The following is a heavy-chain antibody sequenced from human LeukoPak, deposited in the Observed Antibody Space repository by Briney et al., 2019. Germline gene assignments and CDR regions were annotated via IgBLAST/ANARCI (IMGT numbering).Heavy chain of an antibody. J-gene: IGHJ5*02. V-gene: IGHV1-3*01. Sequence: ASVKVSCKASGYTFTSYAMHWVRQAPGQRLEWMGWINAGNGNTKYSQKFQGRVTITRDTSASTAYMGLSSLRSEDTAVYYCARERGRTLGYCSSTSCSHWFDPWGQGTLVTVSS. CDR2: INAGNGNT. CDR3: ARERGRTLGYCSSTSCSHWFDP. D-gene: IGHD2-2*01. CDR1: GYTFTSYA.